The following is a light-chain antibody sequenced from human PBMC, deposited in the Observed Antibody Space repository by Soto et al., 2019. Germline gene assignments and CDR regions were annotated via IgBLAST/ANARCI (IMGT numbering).Light chain of an antibody. J-gene: IGLJ3*02. Sequence: QSVLTQPPSVSAAPGQKVTISCSGTRSSIGNNYVSWYQRVPGRAPKLLIYDNNKRPSGIPDRISGSQSGTSATLAITGLQTGDEADYYCATWDSSRIAVVFGGGTKLTVL. CDR3: ATWDSSRIAVV. V-gene: IGLV1-51*01. CDR2: DNN. CDR1: RSSIGNNY.